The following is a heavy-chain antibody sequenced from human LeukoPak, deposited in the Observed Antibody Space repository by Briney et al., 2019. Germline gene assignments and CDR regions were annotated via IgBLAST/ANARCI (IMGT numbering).Heavy chain of an antibody. CDR2: ISSSSSYI. Sequence: GESLRLSCAASGFTFSSYSMNWVRQAPGKGLEWVSSISSSSSYIYYADSVKGRFTISRDNAKNSLYLQMNSLRAEDTAVYYCARDLDRNYGKGYYLDYWGQGTPVTVSS. CDR1: GFTFSSYS. CDR3: ARDLDRNYGKGYYLDY. J-gene: IGHJ4*02. V-gene: IGHV3-21*01. D-gene: IGHD3-10*01.